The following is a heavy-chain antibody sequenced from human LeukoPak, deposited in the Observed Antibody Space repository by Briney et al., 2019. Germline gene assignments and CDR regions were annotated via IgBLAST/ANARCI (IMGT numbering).Heavy chain of an antibody. Sequence: GASVKVSCKASGYTFTSYGISWVRQAPGQGLEWMGWISAYNGNTNYAQKLQGRVTMTTDTSTSTAYMELRSLRSDDTAVYYCARDRRYYDSSGYLAYWDQGTLVTVSS. CDR3: ARDRRYYDSSGYLAY. CDR2: ISAYNGNT. D-gene: IGHD3-22*01. V-gene: IGHV1-18*01. J-gene: IGHJ4*02. CDR1: GYTFTSYG.